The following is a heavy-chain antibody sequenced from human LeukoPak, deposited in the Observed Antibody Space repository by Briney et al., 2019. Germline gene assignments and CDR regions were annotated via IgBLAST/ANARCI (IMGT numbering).Heavy chain of an antibody. CDR2: ISSNGGST. Sequence: GGSPRLSCSASGFTFSSYAMHWVRQAPGKGLEYVSAISSNGGSTYYADSVKGRFTISRDNSKNTLYLQMSSLRAEDTAVYYCVRSMVRGSRPPFDYWGQGTLVTVSS. D-gene: IGHD3-10*01. J-gene: IGHJ4*02. CDR1: GFTFSSYA. V-gene: IGHV3-64D*06. CDR3: VRSMVRGSRPPFDY.